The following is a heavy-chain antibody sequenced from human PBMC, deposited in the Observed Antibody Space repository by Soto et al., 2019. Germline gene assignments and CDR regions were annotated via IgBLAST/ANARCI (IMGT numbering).Heavy chain of an antibody. J-gene: IGHJ5*02. CDR1: GFTFSTYA. CDR3: ARGRYSTTWNAGFHP. V-gene: IGHV3-30*04. Sequence: SLRLSCAAFGFTFSTYAMHWVRQAPGKGLEWVAVISYDGRNEFYADSVKGRFSIFRDNSKNTLSLQMNSLRKEDTAVYYCARGRYSTTWNAGFHPWGQGALVTVSS. D-gene: IGHD1-1*01. CDR2: ISYDGRNE.